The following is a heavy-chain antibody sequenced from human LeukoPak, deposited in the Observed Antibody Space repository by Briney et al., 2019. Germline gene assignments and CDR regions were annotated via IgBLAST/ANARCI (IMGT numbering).Heavy chain of an antibody. Sequence: GGSLRLSCAASGFTFSSYAMSWLPQAPGKGLEWVSAISGSGGSTYYADSVKGRFTISRDNSKNTVYLQMNNMRAEDTTVYYCAKAPDCSSTSCYTGTYYYYNMDVWGKGTTGTVSS. CDR3: AKAPDCSSTSCYTGTYYYYNMDV. CDR1: GFTFSSYA. J-gene: IGHJ6*03. V-gene: IGHV3-23*01. D-gene: IGHD2-2*02. CDR2: ISGSGGST.